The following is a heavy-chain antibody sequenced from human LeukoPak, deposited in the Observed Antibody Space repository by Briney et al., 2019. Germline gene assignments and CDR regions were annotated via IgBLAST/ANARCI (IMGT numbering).Heavy chain of an antibody. CDR2: INPNSGGT. J-gene: IGHJ5*02. Sequence: GASVKVSCKASGYTFTGYYMHWVRQAPGQGLEWMGWINPNSGGTNYAQKFQGRVTMTRDTSISTAYMELSRLRSDDTAVYYCARDDIVVVPAVGGGWFDPWGQGTLVTVSS. V-gene: IGHV1-2*02. CDR1: GYTFTGYY. CDR3: ARDDIVVVPAVGGGWFDP. D-gene: IGHD2-2*01.